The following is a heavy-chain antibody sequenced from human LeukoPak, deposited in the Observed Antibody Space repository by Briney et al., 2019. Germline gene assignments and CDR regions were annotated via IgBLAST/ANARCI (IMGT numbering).Heavy chain of an antibody. CDR3: ARGQGLGWYYFAY. V-gene: IGHV4-61*01. D-gene: IGHD3/OR15-3a*01. Sequence: SETLSLTCTVSGGSVSSGSNCWGWIRQPPGKGLEWIGYIYYSGSTNYNPSLKSRVTISVDTSKNQFSLRLISVTAADTAVYYCARGQGLGWYYFAYWGQGTLVTVSS. J-gene: IGHJ4*02. CDR1: GGSVSSGSNC. CDR2: IYYSGST.